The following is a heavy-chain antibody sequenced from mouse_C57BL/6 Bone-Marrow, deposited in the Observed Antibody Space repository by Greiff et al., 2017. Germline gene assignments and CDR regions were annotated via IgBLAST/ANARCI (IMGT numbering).Heavy chain of an antibody. D-gene: IGHD3-2*02. J-gene: IGHJ2*01. CDR1: GYTFTSYW. CDR2: IDPSDSET. CDR3: ARDSSGYFDY. V-gene: IGHV1-52*01. Sequence: QVQLKQPGAELVRPGSSVKLSCKASGYTFTSYWMHWVKQRPIQGLEWIGNIDPSDSETHYNQKFKDKATLTVDKSSSTAYMQLSSLTSEDSAVYYYARDSSGYFDYWGQGTTLTVSS.